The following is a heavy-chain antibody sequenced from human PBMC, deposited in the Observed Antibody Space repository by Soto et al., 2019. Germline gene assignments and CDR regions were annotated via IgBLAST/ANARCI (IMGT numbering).Heavy chain of an antibody. CDR3: AKAGFSSSWSPSYFDY. CDR2: ISGTGGST. Sequence: EVQLLESGGGLVQPGRSLRLSCAASGFTFSSYAMNWVRQAPGKGLEWVSAISGTGGSTYYADSVKGRFTISRDNSKNTLYLQMNSLRVEDKAVFYCAKAGFSSSWSPSYFDYWGQGTLVTVSS. D-gene: IGHD6-13*01. CDR1: GFTFSSYA. V-gene: IGHV3-23*01. J-gene: IGHJ4*02.